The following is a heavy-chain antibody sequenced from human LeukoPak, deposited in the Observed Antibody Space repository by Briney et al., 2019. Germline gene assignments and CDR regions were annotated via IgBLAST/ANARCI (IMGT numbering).Heavy chain of an antibody. Sequence: GASVKVSCKASGGTFSSHAISWVRQAPGQGLEWMGGIIPIFGTANYAQKFQGRVTITADESTSTAYMELSSLRSEDTAVYYCARGDSSGYYYPFDYWGQGTLVTVSS. CDR1: GGTFSSHA. D-gene: IGHD3-22*01. J-gene: IGHJ4*02. CDR2: IIPIFGTA. V-gene: IGHV1-69*13. CDR3: ARGDSSGYYYPFDY.